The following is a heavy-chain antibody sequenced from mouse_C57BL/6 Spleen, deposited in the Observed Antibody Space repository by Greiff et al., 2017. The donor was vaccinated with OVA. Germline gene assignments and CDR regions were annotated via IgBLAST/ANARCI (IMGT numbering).Heavy chain of an antibody. D-gene: IGHD2-2*01. CDR1: GYTFTDYY. J-gene: IGHJ4*01. V-gene: IGHV1-26*01. Sequence: VQLQQSGPELVKPGASVKISCKASGYTFTDYYMNWVKQSHGKSLEWIGDINPNNGGTSYNQKFKGKATLTVDKSSSTAYMELRSLTSEDSAVYYCARGRYYGYEDAMDYWGQGTSVTVSS. CDR3: ARGRYYGYEDAMDY. CDR2: INPNNGGT.